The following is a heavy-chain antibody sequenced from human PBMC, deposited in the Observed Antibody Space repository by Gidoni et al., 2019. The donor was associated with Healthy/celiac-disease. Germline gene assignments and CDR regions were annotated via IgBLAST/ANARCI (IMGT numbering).Heavy chain of an antibody. CDR1: GGSISSYY. J-gene: IGHJ6*02. D-gene: IGHD3-3*01. CDR3: ARGPSGFWSGYYILYYYGMDV. V-gene: IGHV4-59*08. Sequence: QVQLQESGPGLVKPSETLSLTCTVSGGSISSYYWSWIRQPPGKGLEWIGYIYYSGSTNYNPSLKSRVTISVDTSKNQFSLKLSSVTAADTAVYYCARGPSGFWSGYYILYYYGMDVWGQGTTVTVSS. CDR2: IYYSGST.